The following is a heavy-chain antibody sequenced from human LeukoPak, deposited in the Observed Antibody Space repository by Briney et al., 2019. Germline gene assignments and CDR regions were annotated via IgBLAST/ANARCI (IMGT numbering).Heavy chain of an antibody. V-gene: IGHV1-8*01. CDR1: GYTFTSYD. CDR2: VNPNSGHT. D-gene: IGHD2-15*01. J-gene: IGHJ4*02. CDR3: ARGAPGSYCSGGSCPYFDY. Sequence: ASVKVSCKASGYTFTSYDINWVRQATGQGLEWMGWVNPNSGHTGYAQKFQGRVTITRNTSITTAYMELSSLTSEDTAVYYCARGAPGSYCSGGSCPYFDYWGQGTLVSVSS.